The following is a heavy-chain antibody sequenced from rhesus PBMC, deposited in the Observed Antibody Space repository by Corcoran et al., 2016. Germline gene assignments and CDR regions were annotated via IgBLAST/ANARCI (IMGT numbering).Heavy chain of an antibody. CDR1: GGSLSSYW. J-gene: IGHJ4*01. CDR3: ARYASDSSSDGCFDY. Sequence: QVQLQESGPGLVKTSETLSLICAVSGGSLSSYWWSWIRQPLEKGLEWIGEINGNSGSTNYNPSLRSRVNISKDASKNQFSLKLNAVTAADTAVYYCARYASDSSSDGCFDYWGQGVLVTVSS. CDR2: INGNSGST. V-gene: IGHV4-80*01. D-gene: IGHD6-13*01.